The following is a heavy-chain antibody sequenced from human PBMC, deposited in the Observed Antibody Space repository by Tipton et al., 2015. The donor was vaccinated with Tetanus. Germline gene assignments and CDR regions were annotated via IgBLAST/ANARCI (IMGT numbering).Heavy chain of an antibody. V-gene: IGHV4-31*03. Sequence: GLVKPSQTLSLTCTVSGVSISGGRYYWSWICQRPGKGLEWIGDIYSSGSTYTDPSLKGRVTISVDTSENQFSLRLNSVTAADTAVYYCARDQARGARGWNYFDFWGLGTLVTVSS. J-gene: IGHJ4*02. D-gene: IGHD1-26*01. CDR2: IYSSGST. CDR3: ARDQARGARGWNYFDF. CDR1: GVSISGGRYY.